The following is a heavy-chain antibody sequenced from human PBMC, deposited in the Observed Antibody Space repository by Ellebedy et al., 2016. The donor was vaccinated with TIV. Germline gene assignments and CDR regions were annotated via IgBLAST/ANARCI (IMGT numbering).Heavy chain of an antibody. J-gene: IGHJ4*02. D-gene: IGHD2-2*02. CDR1: GYSFTSYA. V-gene: IGHV1-3*01. Sequence: ASVKASCKGSGYSFTSYAMHWVRQAPGQRVEWMGWSNAGNGNTKYSQKFQGRVTITRDTAASTAYMELSSLRAEDTAVYYCAREVKAEAAIQPKFDYWGQGTLVTVSS. CDR3: AREVKAEAAIQPKFDY. CDR2: SNAGNGNT.